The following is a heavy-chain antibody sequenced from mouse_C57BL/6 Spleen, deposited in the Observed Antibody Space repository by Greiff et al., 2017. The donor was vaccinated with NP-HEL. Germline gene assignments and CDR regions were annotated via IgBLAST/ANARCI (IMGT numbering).Heavy chain of an antibody. CDR1: GYAFSSSW. D-gene: IGHD3-2*02. CDR3: ASPPSGYVPGFAY. Sequence: QVQLQQSGPELVKPGASVKISCKASGYAFSSSWMNWVKQRPGKGLEWIGRIYPGDGDTNYNGKFKGKVTLTADKSSSTAYMQLSSLTSEDSAVYFCASPPSGYVPGFAYWGQGTLVTVSA. V-gene: IGHV1-82*01. J-gene: IGHJ3*01. CDR2: IYPGDGDT.